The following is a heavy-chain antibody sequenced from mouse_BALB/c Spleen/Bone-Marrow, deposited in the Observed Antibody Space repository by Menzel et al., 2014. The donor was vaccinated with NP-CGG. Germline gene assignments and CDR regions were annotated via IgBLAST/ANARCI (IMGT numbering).Heavy chain of an antibody. CDR1: GYTFTSYY. CDR2: INPSNGGT. J-gene: IGHJ2*01. CDR3: TRYGNYYFDY. D-gene: IGHD2-1*01. Sequence: QVQLQQSGAELVKPGASVKLSCKASGYTFTSYYMYWVKQRPGQGLEWIGEINPSNGGTNFNEKFKSKATLTVDKSSSXAYMQLSSLTSEDSAVYYCTRYGNYYFDYWGQGTTLSVSS. V-gene: IGHV1S81*02.